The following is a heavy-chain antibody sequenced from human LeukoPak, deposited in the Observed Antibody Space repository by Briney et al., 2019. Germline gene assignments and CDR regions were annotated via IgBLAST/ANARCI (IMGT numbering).Heavy chain of an antibody. J-gene: IGHJ4*02. CDR3: ARDLTYYYDSSGYYFDY. CDR2: ITGSGGAT. Sequence: GGSLRLSCAASGFTFSTYAVNWVRQAPGKGLEWVSAITGSGGATYYADSVKGRFTISRDNSKNTLYLQMNSLRAEDTAVYYCARDLTYYYDSSGYYFDYWGQGTLVTVSS. CDR1: GFTFSTYA. D-gene: IGHD3-22*01. V-gene: IGHV3-23*01.